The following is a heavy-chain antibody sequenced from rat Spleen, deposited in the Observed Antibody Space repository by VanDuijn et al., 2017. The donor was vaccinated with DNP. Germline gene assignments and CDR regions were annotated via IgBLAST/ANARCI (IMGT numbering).Heavy chain of an antibody. D-gene: IGHD1-12*02. CDR2: ISTGGGNT. V-gene: IGHV5S13*01. CDR1: GFTFSNYV. CDR3: ARFYYDGSYNRNWFAH. J-gene: IGHJ3*01. Sequence: EVQLVESGGGLVQPGRSLKLSCVASGFTFSNYVMAWVRQAPTKGLEWVASISTGGGNTYYRDSVKGRFTISRDNAKNTQYLQMDSLRSEDTATYYCARFYYDGSYNRNWFAHWGQGTLVTVSS.